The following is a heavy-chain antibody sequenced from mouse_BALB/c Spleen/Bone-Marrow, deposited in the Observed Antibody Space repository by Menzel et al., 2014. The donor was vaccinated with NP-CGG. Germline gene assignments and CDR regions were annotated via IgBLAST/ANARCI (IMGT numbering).Heavy chain of an antibody. D-gene: IGHD2-4*01. Sequence: EVQLVESGGDLVKPGGSLKLSCAASGFTFSSYGMSWVRQTPDKRLEWVATISSGGSYTYYADSVKGRFTISRDNAKNTLYLQMSSLKSKHTSIYYYPRQTYYDYYKYFDYSSQRTTLTVSS. V-gene: IGHV5-6*01. CDR2: ISSGGSYT. CDR1: GFTFSSYG. J-gene: IGHJ2*01. CDR3: PRQTYYDYYKYFDY.